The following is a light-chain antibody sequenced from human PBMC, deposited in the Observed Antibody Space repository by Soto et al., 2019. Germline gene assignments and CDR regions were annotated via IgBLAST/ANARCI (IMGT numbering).Light chain of an antibody. CDR2: EVT. CDR1: SSDVGGYNY. Sequence: QSAPTQPPSASGSPGQSVTISCTGTSSDVGGYNYVSWYQQHPGKAPKLLIYEVTDRPAGVPDRFSASKSGNTASLTVSGLQPEDEADYYCSSFAGRNIWIFGGGTKLTVL. J-gene: IGLJ2*01. CDR3: SSFAGRNIWI. V-gene: IGLV2-8*01.